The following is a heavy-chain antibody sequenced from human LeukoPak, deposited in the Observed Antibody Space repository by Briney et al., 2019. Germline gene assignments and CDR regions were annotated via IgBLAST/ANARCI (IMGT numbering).Heavy chain of an antibody. D-gene: IGHD2/OR15-2a*01. Sequence: GGSLRLSCAASGFTFSYYWMHWVRQAPGKGLVWVSRISSDGSSTADADPVKGRFTISRDNAKNTLYLQMNSLRAEDTAVYYCARVRGPREYNDYWGQGTLVTVSS. J-gene: IGHJ4*02. V-gene: IGHV3-74*01. CDR2: ISSDGSST. CDR3: ARVRGPREYNDY. CDR1: GFTFSYYW.